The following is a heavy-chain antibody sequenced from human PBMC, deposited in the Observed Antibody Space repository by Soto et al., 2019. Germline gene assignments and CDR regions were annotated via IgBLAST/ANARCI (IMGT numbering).Heavy chain of an antibody. D-gene: IGHD1-7*01. V-gene: IGHV4-61*10. Sequence: SETLSLTCTVSGASLTSGRYYWSLVRQQTGKGLEWIAYIYRSGSTNYNPSLKSRATISVDTSKNQFSLRLTSVTPADTAMYYCARWKYSYADLPGDWFDSWGQGTLVTVSS. J-gene: IGHJ5*01. CDR1: GASLTSGRYY. CDR3: ARWKYSYADLPGDWFDS. CDR2: IYRSGST.